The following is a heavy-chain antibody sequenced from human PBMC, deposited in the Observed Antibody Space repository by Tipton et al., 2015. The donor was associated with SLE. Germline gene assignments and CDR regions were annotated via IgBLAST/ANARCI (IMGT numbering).Heavy chain of an antibody. J-gene: IGHJ6*02. CDR2: IHHRGST. D-gene: IGHD5-18*01. Sequence: TLSLTCAVSGASITSSDWWSWVRQPPGKGLEYIGEIHHRGSTNYKSSLRGRVTISVDKSMNQFSLKLTSVTAADTAVYYCARWIPLTGINVWGQGATVTVSS. V-gene: IGHV4-4*02. CDR3: ARWIPLTGINV. CDR1: GASITSSDW.